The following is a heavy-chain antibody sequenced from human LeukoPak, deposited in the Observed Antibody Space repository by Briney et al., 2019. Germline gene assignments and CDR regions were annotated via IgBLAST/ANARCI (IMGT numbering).Heavy chain of an antibody. V-gene: IGHV1-46*01. J-gene: IGHJ4*02. CDR1: GYTFTSNY. CDR2: IYPRDGST. Sequence: ASVKVSCKASGYTFTSNYIHWVRQAPGQGLEWVGMIYPRDGSTSYAQKFQGRVTVTRDTSTSTVHMELSGLRSEDTAVYYCARDQEGFDYWGQGTLVTVSS. CDR3: ARDQEGFDY.